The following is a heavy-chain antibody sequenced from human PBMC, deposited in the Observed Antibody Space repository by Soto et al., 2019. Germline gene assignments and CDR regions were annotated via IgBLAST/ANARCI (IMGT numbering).Heavy chain of an antibody. D-gene: IGHD3-3*01. V-gene: IGHV3-30-3*01. CDR3: ARDRSYYDFWSAHIHGYYYYGMDV. J-gene: IGHJ6*02. CDR1: GFTFSSYA. Sequence: PGGSLRLSCAASGFTFSSYAMHWVRQAPGKGLAWVAVISYDGSNKYYADSVKGRFTISRDNSKNTLYLQMNSLRAEDTAVYYCARDRSYYDFWSAHIHGYYYYGMDVWGQGTTVTVSS. CDR2: ISYDGSNK.